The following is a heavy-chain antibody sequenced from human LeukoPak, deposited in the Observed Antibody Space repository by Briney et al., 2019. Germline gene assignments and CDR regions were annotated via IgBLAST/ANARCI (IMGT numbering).Heavy chain of an antibody. CDR2: ISSSSSYI. D-gene: IGHD2-15*01. J-gene: IGHJ4*02. Sequence: GGSLRLSCAASGFTFSSYSMNWVRQAPGKGLEWVSSISSSSSYIYYADSVKGRFTISRDNAKNSLYLQMNTLRAEDTAVYYCARDSDVHCSGGSCTNFDYWGQGTLVTVSS. CDR1: GFTFSSYS. V-gene: IGHV3-21*01. CDR3: ARDSDVHCSGGSCTNFDY.